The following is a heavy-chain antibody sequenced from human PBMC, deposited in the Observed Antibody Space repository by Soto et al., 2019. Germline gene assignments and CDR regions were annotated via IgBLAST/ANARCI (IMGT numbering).Heavy chain of an antibody. V-gene: IGHV1-24*01. CDR2: FDPEDGET. J-gene: IGHJ6*02. D-gene: IGHD2-2*01. CDR1: GYTLTELS. CDR3: ARDSGRSDVVPAAISAMDV. Sequence: ASVKVSCKVSGYTLTELSMHWVRQAPGKGLEWMGGFDPEDGETIYAQKFQGRVTITADKSTSTAYMELSSLRSEDTAVYYCARDSGRSDVVPAAISAMDVWGQGTTVT.